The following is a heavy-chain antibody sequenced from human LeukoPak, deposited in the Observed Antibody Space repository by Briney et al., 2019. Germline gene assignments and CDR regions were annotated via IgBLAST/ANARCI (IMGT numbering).Heavy chain of an antibody. CDR3: ARGSLRRGRFDY. D-gene: IGHD3-16*01. Sequence: SEILSLTCAVYGGSFSGYHWSWIRQPPGKGLEWIGEINHSGSTNYNPSLKSRVTISVDTSKNQFSLKLSSVTAADTAVYYCARGSLRRGRFDYWGQGTLVTVSS. CDR2: INHSGST. CDR1: GGSFSGYH. J-gene: IGHJ4*02. V-gene: IGHV4-34*01.